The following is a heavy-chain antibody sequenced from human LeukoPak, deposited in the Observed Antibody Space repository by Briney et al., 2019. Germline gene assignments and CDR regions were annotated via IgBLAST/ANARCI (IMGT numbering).Heavy chain of an antibody. CDR3: ARDRSGETVPADYFYYYYMDV. V-gene: IGHV4-4*07. CDR1: GGSISSYY. CDR2: IYTSGST. Sequence: PSETLSLTCTVSGGSISSYYWSWIRQPAGKGLEWIGRIYTSGSTNYNPSLKSRVTMSVDTSKNQFSLKLSSVTVADTAVYYCARDRSGETVPADYFYYYYMDVWGKGTTVTVSS. J-gene: IGHJ6*03. D-gene: IGHD2-2*01.